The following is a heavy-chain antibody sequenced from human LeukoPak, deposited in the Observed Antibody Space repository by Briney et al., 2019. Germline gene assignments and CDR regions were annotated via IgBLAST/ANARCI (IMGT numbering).Heavy chain of an antibody. Sequence: SETLSLTCTVSGDSISTTTYFWGWIRQPLGKGLEWIGTIYFSGSTYYNASLRGRVTISVDTSNNQFSLKLNSVTATDTAVYYCARLHSTSGPFDFWGQGTLVTVSS. J-gene: IGHJ4*02. CDR1: GDSISTTTYF. CDR2: IYFSGST. CDR3: ARLHSTSGPFDF. D-gene: IGHD6-6*01. V-gene: IGHV4-39*01.